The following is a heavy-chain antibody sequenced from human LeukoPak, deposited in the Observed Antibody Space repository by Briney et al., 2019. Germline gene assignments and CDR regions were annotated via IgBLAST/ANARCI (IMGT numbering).Heavy chain of an antibody. V-gene: IGHV1-46*01. CDR2: INPSGGST. Sequence: ASVKVSCKASGYTFTGYYMHWVRQAPGQGLEWMGIINPSGGSTSYAQKFQGRVTMTRDTSTSTVYMELSSLRSEDTAVYYCARDDSSGYLDYWGQGTLVTVSS. J-gene: IGHJ4*02. CDR3: ARDDSSGYLDY. CDR1: GYTFTGYY. D-gene: IGHD3-22*01.